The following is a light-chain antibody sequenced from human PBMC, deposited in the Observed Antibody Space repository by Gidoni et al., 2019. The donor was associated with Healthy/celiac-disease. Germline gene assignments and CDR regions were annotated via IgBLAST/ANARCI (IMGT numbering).Light chain of an antibody. CDR3: QAWDSSTVV. CDR1: KLGDKY. V-gene: IGLV3-1*01. Sequence: SYELTQPPSVSVSLGQTASITFSGDKLGDKYACWYPQKPGPSPVLVIYQDSKRPSGIPERFSGSNSGNTATLTISGTQAMDEADYYCQAWDSSTVVFGGGTKLTVL. J-gene: IGLJ2*01. CDR2: QDS.